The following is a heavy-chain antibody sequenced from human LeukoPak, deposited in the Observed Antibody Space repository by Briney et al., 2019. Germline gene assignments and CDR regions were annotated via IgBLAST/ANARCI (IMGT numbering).Heavy chain of an antibody. CDR2: INHSGST. D-gene: IGHD6-13*01. V-gene: IGHV4-34*01. CDR1: GGSFSGYY. Sequence: SETLSLTCAVYGGSFSGYYWSWIRQPPGKGLEWTAEINHSGSTNYNPSLKSRVTISVDTSKNQFSLKLSSVTAADTAVYYCARGGAIYSSSWYGGLGYWGQGTLVTVSS. J-gene: IGHJ4*02. CDR3: ARGGAIYSSSWYGGLGY.